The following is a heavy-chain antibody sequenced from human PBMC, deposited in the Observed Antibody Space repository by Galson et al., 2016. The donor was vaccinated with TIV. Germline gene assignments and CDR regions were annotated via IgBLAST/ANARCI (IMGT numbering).Heavy chain of an antibody. D-gene: IGHD3-22*01. Sequence: SLRLSCAASGFIFNNYEMNWVRQGPGKGLEWVSHISRSDTTIYYADSVKGRFTISRDNAKNSLYLQMSSLRAEDTAVYYCARDLADNSDYYPTPFDFWGQGTLVTVSS. V-gene: IGHV3-48*03. CDR3: ARDLADNSDYYPTPFDF. CDR1: GFIFNNYE. CDR2: ISRSDTTI. J-gene: IGHJ4*02.